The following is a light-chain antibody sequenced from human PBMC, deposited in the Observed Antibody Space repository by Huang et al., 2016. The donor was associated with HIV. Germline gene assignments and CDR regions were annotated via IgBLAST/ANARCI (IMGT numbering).Light chain of an antibody. CDR3: QQYNDWPPIT. V-gene: IGKV3-15*01. Sequence: EIVMTQSPGTLSVSPGERVTLSCSASESISSSLAWYQQDSGQAPRLLIYDASTRANGVPARFSGSGSGTNFTLTISSLQSEDFAVYYCQQYNDWPPITFGQGTRVDIK. CDR1: ESISSS. J-gene: IGKJ5*01. CDR2: DAS.